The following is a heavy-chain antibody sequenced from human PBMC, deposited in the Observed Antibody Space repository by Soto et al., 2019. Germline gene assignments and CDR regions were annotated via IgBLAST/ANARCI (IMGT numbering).Heavy chain of an antibody. CDR2: IGGSGSAI. D-gene: IGHD4-17*01. CDR1: GFTFISYE. J-gene: IGHJ5*02. V-gene: IGHV3-48*03. CDR3: ARVGNSYGDYSYNRFDP. Sequence: GGSLRLSFAASGFTFISYEMNWVRQAPGKGLEWVSYIGGSGSAIYYADSVKGRFTISRDNARNSLYLQMNSLRAEDTAVYYCARVGNSYGDYSYNRFDPWGQGTLVTVSS.